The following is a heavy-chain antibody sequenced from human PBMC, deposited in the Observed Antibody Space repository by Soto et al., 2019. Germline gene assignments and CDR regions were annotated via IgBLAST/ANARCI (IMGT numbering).Heavy chain of an antibody. V-gene: IGHV3-74*01. CDR2: INSDGSST. J-gene: IGHJ6*02. D-gene: IGHD2-21*01. CDR1: GFTFSSYW. CDR3: VFSTGDYYYGIDV. Sequence: PGGSLRLSCAASGFTFSSYWMHWVRQAPGKGLVWVSRINSDGSSTNYAASVKGRFTISRDNANNTLYLQMNSLRSEDTAVYSCVFSTGDYYYGIDVWGQGTTVTVSS.